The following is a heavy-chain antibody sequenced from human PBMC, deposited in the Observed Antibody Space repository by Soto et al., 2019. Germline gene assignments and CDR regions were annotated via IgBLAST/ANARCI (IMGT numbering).Heavy chain of an antibody. V-gene: IGHV1-69*02. CDR2: IIPILGIA. J-gene: IGHJ4*02. CDR3: AGRYIEVAGPTY. D-gene: IGHD6-19*01. CDR1: GGTFSSYT. Sequence: QVQLVQSGAEVKKPGSSVKVSCKASGGTFSSYTISWVRQAPGQGLEWMGRIIPILGIANYAQKFQGRVTITADKSTSTAYMELSSPRSEDTAVYYCAGRYIEVAGPTYWGQGTLVTVSS.